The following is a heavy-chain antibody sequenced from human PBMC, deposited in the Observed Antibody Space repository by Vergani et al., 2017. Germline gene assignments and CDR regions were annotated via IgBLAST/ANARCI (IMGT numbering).Heavy chain of an antibody. V-gene: IGHV3-21*01. CDR1: GFTFRSYS. CDR3: ARDSSSSSGWFDP. D-gene: IGHD6-13*01. J-gene: IGHJ5*02. CDR2: ISSSSSYI. Sequence: EVQLVESGGGLVKPGGSLRLSCAASGFTFRSYSMNWVRQAPGKGLGWVSSISSSSSYIYYADSVKGRFTISRDNAKNSLYLQMNSLRAEDTAVYYCARDSSSSSGWFDPWGQGTLVTVSS.